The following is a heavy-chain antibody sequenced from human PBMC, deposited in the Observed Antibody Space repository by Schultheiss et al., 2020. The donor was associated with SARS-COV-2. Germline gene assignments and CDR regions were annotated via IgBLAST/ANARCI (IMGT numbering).Heavy chain of an antibody. CDR3: AKVLRGIYPTDACDI. CDR1: GFTFSNAW. CDR2: ISSSSSYI. J-gene: IGHJ3*02. D-gene: IGHD1-14*01. Sequence: GGSLRLSCAASGFTFSNAWMNWVRQAPGKGLEWVSSISSSSSYIYYAGSVKGRFTISRDNSMTTLWLQMNSLAAGDTAVYYCAKVLRGIYPTDACDIWGQGTMVTVSS. V-gene: IGHV3-21*04.